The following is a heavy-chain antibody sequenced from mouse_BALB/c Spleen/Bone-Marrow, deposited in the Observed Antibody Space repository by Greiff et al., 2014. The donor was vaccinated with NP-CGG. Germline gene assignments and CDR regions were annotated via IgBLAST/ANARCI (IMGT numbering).Heavy chain of an antibody. CDR2: IDPANGNT. J-gene: IGHJ3*01. Sequence: EVQLQQSGAELVKPGASVKLSCTASGFNIKDTYMHWVKQRPEQGLEWIGRIDPANGNTKYDPKFQGKANITADTSPNTAYLQLSSLTSEDTAVYYCASYYYGSSYGFAYWGQGTLVTVSA. D-gene: IGHD1-1*01. CDR3: ASYYYGSSYGFAY. V-gene: IGHV14-3*02. CDR1: GFNIKDTY.